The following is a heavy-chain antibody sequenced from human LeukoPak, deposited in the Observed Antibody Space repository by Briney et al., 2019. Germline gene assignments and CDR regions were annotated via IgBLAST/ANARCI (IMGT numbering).Heavy chain of an antibody. J-gene: IGHJ4*02. CDR1: GGSICSGGYY. D-gene: IGHD3-3*01. V-gene: IGHV4-31*02. CDR2: ISYSGST. Sequence: SETLSFTCTVSGGSICSGGYYWSWIRQHPGKGLEWIGYISYSGSTYNNPSLKSRVTISVDTSKNQFSLKLNSLTAADTAVYYCARANPIFGVVIRPFDYWGQGTLVTVSS. CDR3: ARANPIFGVVIRPFDY.